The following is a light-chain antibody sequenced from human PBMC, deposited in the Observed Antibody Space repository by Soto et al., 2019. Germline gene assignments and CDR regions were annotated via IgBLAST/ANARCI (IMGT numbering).Light chain of an antibody. V-gene: IGKV1-5*03. CDR2: KAS. J-gene: IGKJ4*01. CDR3: QHYSVFPLT. CDR1: ESISSW. Sequence: DIQMTQFPSTLSASVGDRVTITCRASESISSWLAWYQQKPGKAPKILIYKASTLQSGVPSRFTGSGPGTEFTLSISSLQPDDFAPYECQHYSVFPLTFGGGTKVEIK.